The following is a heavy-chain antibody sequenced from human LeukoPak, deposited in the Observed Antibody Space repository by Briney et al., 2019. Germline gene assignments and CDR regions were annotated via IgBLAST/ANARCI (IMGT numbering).Heavy chain of an antibody. V-gene: IGHV1-8*01. D-gene: IGHD3-10*01. Sequence: GASVTVSCKASGYTFTSYDINWVRQATGQGLEWMGWMNPNSGNTGYAQKFQGRVTMTRNTSISTAYMELSSLRSEDTAVYYCARVPVLLWFGDRRNWFDPWGQGTLVTVSS. J-gene: IGHJ5*02. CDR1: GYTFTSYD. CDR3: ARVPVLLWFGDRRNWFDP. CDR2: MNPNSGNT.